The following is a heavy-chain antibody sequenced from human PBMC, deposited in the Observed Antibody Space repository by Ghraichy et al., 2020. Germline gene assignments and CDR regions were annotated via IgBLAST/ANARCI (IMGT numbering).Heavy chain of an antibody. Sequence: ASVKVSCKASGYTFTSYGINWVRQAPGQGLEWMGWISAYNGNTNYAQKLQGRVTMTTDTSTSTAYMELRSLRSDDTAVYYCASTTTGTPPTTGYGMDVWGQGTTVTVSS. V-gene: IGHV1-18*01. D-gene: IGHD1-1*01. J-gene: IGHJ6*02. CDR1: GYTFTSYG. CDR2: ISAYNGNT. CDR3: ASTTTGTPPTTGYGMDV.